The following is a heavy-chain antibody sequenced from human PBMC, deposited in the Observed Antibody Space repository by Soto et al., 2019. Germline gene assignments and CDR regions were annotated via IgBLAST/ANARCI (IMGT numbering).Heavy chain of an antibody. CDR3: ARGRDGGY. J-gene: IGHJ4*02. Sequence: QVHLVQSGAEVKKPGASVKVSCKGSGYAFTTYGITWVRQAPGQGLEWMGWISAHNGNPNNAQKLQGRVTVTRDTSTSTACMELRSLRSDGTAVYDCARGRDGGYWGQGALVTVSP. CDR2: ISAHNGNP. V-gene: IGHV1-18*01. CDR1: GYAFTTYG. D-gene: IGHD3-10*01.